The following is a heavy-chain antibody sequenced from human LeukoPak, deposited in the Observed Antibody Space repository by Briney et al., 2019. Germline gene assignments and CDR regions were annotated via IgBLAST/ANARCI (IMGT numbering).Heavy chain of an antibody. J-gene: IGHJ6*02. CDR3: ARWATMGGYQLLHLVHYYYGMDV. Sequence: ASVKVSCKASGYIFTSYYMHWVRQATGQGLEWMGWMNPNSGNTGYAQKFQGRVTMTRNTSISTAYMELSSLRSEDTAVYYCARWATMGGYQLLHLVHYYYGMDVWGQGTTVTVSS. D-gene: IGHD2-2*01. CDR1: GYIFTSYY. CDR2: MNPNSGNT. V-gene: IGHV1-8*02.